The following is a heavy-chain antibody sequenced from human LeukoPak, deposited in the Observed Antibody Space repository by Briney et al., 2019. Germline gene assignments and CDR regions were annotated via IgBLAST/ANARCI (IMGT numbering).Heavy chain of an antibody. CDR1: GGSFSGYY. CDR3: ARGGRDLWFGELAEFDP. Sequence: PSETLSLTCAVYGGSFSGYYWSWIRQPPGKGLEWIGEINHSGSTNYNPSLKSRVTISVDTSKNQFSLKLSSVTAADTAVYYCARGGRDLWFGELAEFDPWGQGTLVTVSS. D-gene: IGHD3-10*01. CDR2: INHSGST. J-gene: IGHJ5*02. V-gene: IGHV4-34*01.